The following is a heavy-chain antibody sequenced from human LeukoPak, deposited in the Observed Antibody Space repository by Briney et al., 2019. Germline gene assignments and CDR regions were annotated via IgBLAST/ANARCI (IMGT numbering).Heavy chain of an antibody. Sequence: PGGSLRLSCTASGFTFSTYAMTWVRQAPGKGLEWISSMSSGSRDIYYADSVRGRFTISRDNTKNALYLTMNNLRAEDTAIYYCARDRPTGASRVFVVQWGQGTPVTVSS. V-gene: IGHV3-21*06. CDR1: GFTFSTYA. D-gene: IGHD3-3*01. CDR2: MSSGSRDI. J-gene: IGHJ4*02. CDR3: ARDRPTGASRVFVVQ.